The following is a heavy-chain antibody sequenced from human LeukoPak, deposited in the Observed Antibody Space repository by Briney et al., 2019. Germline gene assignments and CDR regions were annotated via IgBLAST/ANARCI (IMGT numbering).Heavy chain of an antibody. CDR1: GFTFSNFA. Sequence: GGSLRLSCAASGFTFSNFAMSWVRQAPGKGLEWVSTISGSGGITFYADSVKGRFPIFRDNSKNTLFLQMNSLRAEDTAIYYCAKAGSSGWSSSGGDYWGQGSLVTVSS. J-gene: IGHJ4*02. V-gene: IGHV3-23*01. D-gene: IGHD6-19*01. CDR3: AKAGSSGWSSSGGDY. CDR2: ISGSGGIT.